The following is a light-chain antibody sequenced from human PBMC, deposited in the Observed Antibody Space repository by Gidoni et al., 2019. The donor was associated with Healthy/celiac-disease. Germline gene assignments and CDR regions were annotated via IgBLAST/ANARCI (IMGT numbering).Light chain of an antibody. V-gene: IGLV1-44*01. CDR1: SSNIGSNT. Sequence: QSVLTHPPSASGTPGQSVSISCSGSSSNIGSNTVNWYQQLPGTAPKLLIDSNNQRPSGVPDRFSGSKSGTSASLAISGLQAEDEADYYCAAWDDSLNGYVFGTGTKVTVL. J-gene: IGLJ1*01. CDR3: AAWDDSLNGYV. CDR2: SNN.